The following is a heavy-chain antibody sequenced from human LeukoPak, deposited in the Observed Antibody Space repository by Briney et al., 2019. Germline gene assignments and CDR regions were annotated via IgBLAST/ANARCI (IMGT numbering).Heavy chain of an antibody. J-gene: IGHJ5*02. D-gene: IGHD1-26*01. CDR3: ARRSGSYNRENWFDP. V-gene: IGHV4-39*01. CDR1: GGSISSSSYY. Sequence: PSETLSLTCTVSGGSISSSSYYWGWIRQPPGKGLEWIGSIYYSGSTYYNPSLKSRVTISVDTSKNQFSLKLSSVTAADTAVYYCARRSGSYNRENWFDPWGQGTLVTVSS. CDR2: IYYSGST.